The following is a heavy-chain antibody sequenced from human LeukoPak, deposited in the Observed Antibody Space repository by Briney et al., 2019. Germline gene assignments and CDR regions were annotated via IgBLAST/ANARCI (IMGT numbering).Heavy chain of an antibody. J-gene: IGHJ6*02. V-gene: IGHV4-61*01. CDR1: GGSVSSGSYY. CDR3: ARGRAGSYYYYGMDV. D-gene: IGHD6-19*01. CDR2: IYYSGST. Sequence: PSETLSLTCTVSGGSVSSGSYYWRWIRQPPGKGLEWIGYIYYSGSTNYNPSLKSRVTISVDTSKNQFSLKLSSVTAADTAVYYCARGRAGSYYYYGMDVWGQGTTVTVSS.